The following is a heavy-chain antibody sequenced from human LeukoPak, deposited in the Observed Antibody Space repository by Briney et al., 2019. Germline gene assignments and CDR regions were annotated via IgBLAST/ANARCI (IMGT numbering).Heavy chain of an antibody. Sequence: ASVKVSCKASGYTFTGYYMHWVRQAPGQGLEWMGWINPNSGGTNYAQEFQGRVTMTRDTSISTAYMELSRLRSDDTAVYYCARVRVVPAASSFDYWGQRTLVTVSS. D-gene: IGHD2-2*01. CDR1: GYTFTGYY. J-gene: IGHJ4*02. CDR3: ARVRVVPAASSFDY. CDR2: INPNSGGT. V-gene: IGHV1-2*02.